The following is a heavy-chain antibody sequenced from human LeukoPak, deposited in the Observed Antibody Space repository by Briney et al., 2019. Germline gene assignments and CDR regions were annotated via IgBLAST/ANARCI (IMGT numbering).Heavy chain of an antibody. V-gene: IGHV3-21*01. CDR2: ISSSSSYI. Sequence: GGSLRLSCAASGFTSSSYSMNWVRQAPGKGLEWVSSISSSSSYIHYADSVKGRFTISRDNAKNSLYLQMNSLRAEDTAVYYCARELVPAAHFDYWGQGTLVTASS. CDR1: GFTSSSYS. D-gene: IGHD2-2*01. CDR3: ARELVPAAHFDY. J-gene: IGHJ4*02.